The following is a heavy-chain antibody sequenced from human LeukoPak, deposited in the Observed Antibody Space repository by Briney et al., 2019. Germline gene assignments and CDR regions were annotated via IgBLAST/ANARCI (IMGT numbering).Heavy chain of an antibody. V-gene: IGHV3-74*01. D-gene: IGHD5-24*01. Sequence: GGSLRLSCAASGFTFSSHWMHWVRQVPGKGLVWVSSINADGSIRNYAESVKGRFTISRDTAKSTVFLQMNSLRVDDTAMYYCARSRDGTLDIWGQGAMVTVSS. CDR2: INADGSIR. J-gene: IGHJ3*02. CDR1: GFTFSSHW. CDR3: ARSRDGTLDI.